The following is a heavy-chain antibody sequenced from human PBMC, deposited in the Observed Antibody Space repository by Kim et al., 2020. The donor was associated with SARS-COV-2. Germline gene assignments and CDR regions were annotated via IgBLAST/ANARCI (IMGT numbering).Heavy chain of an antibody. J-gene: IGHJ6*02. Sequence: ASVKVSCKASGYTFTSYGISWVRQAPGQGLEWMGWISAYNGNTNYAQKLQGRVTMTTDTSTSTAYMELRSLRSDDTAVYYCARMRWRVVTAIRSGMDVWGQGTTVTVSS. CDR2: ISAYNGNT. D-gene: IGHD2-21*02. CDR1: GYTFTSYG. CDR3: ARMRWRVVTAIRSGMDV. V-gene: IGHV1-18*01.